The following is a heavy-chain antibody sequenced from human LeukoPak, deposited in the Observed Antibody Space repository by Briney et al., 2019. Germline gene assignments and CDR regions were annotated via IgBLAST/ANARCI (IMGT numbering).Heavy chain of an antibody. V-gene: IGHV3-9*01. J-gene: IGHJ4*02. CDR1: GFTFDDYA. CDR2: ISWNSGNI. D-gene: IGHD3-22*01. CDR3: AKGDSSAYWAPYFDY. Sequence: GGSLRLSCAASGFTFDDYAMHWVRQSPGKGLEWVSGISWNSGNIGYADSVKGRFTISRDNAKNSLYLQMNSLRAEDTALYYCAKGDSSAYWAPYFDYWGQGTLVTVSS.